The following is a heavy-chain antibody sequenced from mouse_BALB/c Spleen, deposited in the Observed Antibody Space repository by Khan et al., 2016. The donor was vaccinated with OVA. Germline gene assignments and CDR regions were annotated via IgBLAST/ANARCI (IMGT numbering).Heavy chain of an antibody. CDR2: IWSDGTT. D-gene: IGHD2-10*01. Sequence: VELVESGPGLVAPSQSLSITCTISGLSLTNYGVHCVRQPPEKGLEWLVVIWSDGTTIYDSDLKSRLTISKDNSKSQVFLKMDSLQTDDTAMYYCARQPYFHYYVMDYWGQGTSVTVSS. CDR1: GLSLTNYG. CDR3: ARQPYFHYYVMDY. J-gene: IGHJ4*01. V-gene: IGHV2-6-1*01.